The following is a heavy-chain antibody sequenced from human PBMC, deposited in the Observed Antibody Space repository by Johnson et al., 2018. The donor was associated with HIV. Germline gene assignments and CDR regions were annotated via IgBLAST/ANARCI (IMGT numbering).Heavy chain of an antibody. V-gene: IGHV3-30*04. J-gene: IGHJ3*02. Sequence: VQLVESGGGVVQSGRSLRLSCAASGFTFSSYAMHWVRQAPGKGLEWVAVISYDGSNKYYADSVKGRFTISRDNSKNTLYVQMNSLRDEDTDVYYCARERNGVPFQGDAFDIWGQGTMVTVSS. CDR1: GFTFSSYA. CDR2: ISYDGSNK. D-gene: IGHD4-17*01. CDR3: ARERNGVPFQGDAFDI.